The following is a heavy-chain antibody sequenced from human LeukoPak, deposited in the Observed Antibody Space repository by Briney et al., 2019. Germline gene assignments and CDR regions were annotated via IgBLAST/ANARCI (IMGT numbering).Heavy chain of an antibody. CDR2: ISAYNGNT. D-gene: IGHD3-22*01. CDR3: AREGGCYDSSGYYYY. CDR1: GYTFTSYG. J-gene: IGHJ4*02. Sequence: GASVKVSCKASGYTFTSYGISWVRQAPGQGLEWMGWISAYNGNTNYAQKLQGRVTMTTDTSTSTAYMELRSLRADDTAVYYRAREGGCYDSSGYYYYWGQGTLVTVSS. V-gene: IGHV1-18*01.